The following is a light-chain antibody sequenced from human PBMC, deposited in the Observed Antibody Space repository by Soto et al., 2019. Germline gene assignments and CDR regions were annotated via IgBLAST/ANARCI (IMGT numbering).Light chain of an antibody. CDR3: QQYGGSPIT. CDR1: QSISNY. J-gene: IGKJ5*01. V-gene: IGKV3-20*01. Sequence: EIVLTQSPATLSLSPGDRATLSCRASQSISNYLAWYQHKPGQAPRLLISGASSRATGIPDRFSGSGSGTDFTLTISRLEPEDFAMYFCQQYGGSPITVGQGTRLEI. CDR2: GAS.